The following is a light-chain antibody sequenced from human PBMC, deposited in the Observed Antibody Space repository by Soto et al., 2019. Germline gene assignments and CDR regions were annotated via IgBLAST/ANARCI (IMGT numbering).Light chain of an antibody. V-gene: IGLV2-8*01. CDR3: TSLAGSVTRV. CDR1: SSDVGGYNS. Sequence: QSALTQPPSASGSPGQSVTISCTGTSSDVGGYNSVSWYQPHPGRAPKLMIYEVSKRPSGVPDRCSGSKSGTTASLTVSGLQADDEADYFCTSLAGSVTRVFCGGTKLTVL. CDR2: EVS. J-gene: IGLJ3*02.